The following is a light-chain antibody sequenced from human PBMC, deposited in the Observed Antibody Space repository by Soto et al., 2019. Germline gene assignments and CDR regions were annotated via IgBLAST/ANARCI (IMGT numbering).Light chain of an antibody. CDR2: EVS. Sequence: QSALTQPASVSGSPGQSITISCTGTSSDLGGYNYVSWYQQHPGKAPKLMIYEVSNRPSGVSNRFSGSKSGNTASLTISGLQAEDEADYYCSSYTSSSSWVLGGGTKLTVL. J-gene: IGLJ3*02. CDR1: SSDLGGYNY. V-gene: IGLV2-14*01. CDR3: SSYTSSSSWV.